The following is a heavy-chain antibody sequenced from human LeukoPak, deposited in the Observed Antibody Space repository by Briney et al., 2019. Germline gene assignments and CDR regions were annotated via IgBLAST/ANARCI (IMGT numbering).Heavy chain of an antibody. J-gene: IGHJ6*02. CDR3: ARDRGTAVGGYYYYYGMDV. CDR2: IYHSGST. CDR1: GGSISSGGYS. D-gene: IGHD6-19*01. V-gene: IGHV4-30-2*01. Sequence: PSQTLSLTCAVSGGSISSGGYSWSWIRQPPGKGLEWIGYIYHSGSTYYNPSLKSRVTISVDRSKNQFSLKLSSVTAADTAVYYCARDRGTAVGGYYYYYGMDVWGQGTTVTVPS.